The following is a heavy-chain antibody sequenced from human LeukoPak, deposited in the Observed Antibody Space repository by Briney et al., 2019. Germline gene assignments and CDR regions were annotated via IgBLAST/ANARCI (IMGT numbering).Heavy chain of an antibody. V-gene: IGHV3-53*01. CDR2: IHIGGST. CDR1: GFTVSSNY. CDR3: ARDKGPGIAAAGDFDY. D-gene: IGHD6-13*01. Sequence: GGSLRLSCAASGFTVSSNYMSWVRQAPGKGLEWVSVIHIGGSTYYADSVKGRFTISRDNSKNTLYLQMNSLRAEDTAVYYCARDKGPGIAAAGDFDYWGQGTLVTVSS. J-gene: IGHJ4*02.